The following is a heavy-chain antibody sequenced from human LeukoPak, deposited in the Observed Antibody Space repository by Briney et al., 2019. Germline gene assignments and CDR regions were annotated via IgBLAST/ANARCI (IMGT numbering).Heavy chain of an antibody. J-gene: IGHJ4*02. CDR3: AACSGDYVWGSYKFSY. Sequence: ASVKVSCKASGYTFTSYGISWVRQAPGQGREWMGWISAYNGNTNYAQKLQGRVTMTTDTSTSTAYMELRSLRSDDTAVYYCAACSGDYVWGSYKFSYWGQGTLVTVSS. V-gene: IGHV1-18*01. CDR2: ISAYNGNT. D-gene: IGHD3-16*01. CDR1: GYTFTSYG.